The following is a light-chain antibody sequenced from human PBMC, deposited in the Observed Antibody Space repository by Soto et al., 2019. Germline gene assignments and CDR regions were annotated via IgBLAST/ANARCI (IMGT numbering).Light chain of an antibody. CDR1: QSVSDK. Sequence: EIVMTQSPATLSVSAGERVILSCRASQSVSDKLAWYQQKPGQAPMLLIYGASTRATTIPARFSGSGSGTEFTLTISSLQSEDFAVYYCQQSNNWPYTFGQGTRLDIK. V-gene: IGKV3-15*01. CDR3: QQSNNWPYT. CDR2: GAS. J-gene: IGKJ2*01.